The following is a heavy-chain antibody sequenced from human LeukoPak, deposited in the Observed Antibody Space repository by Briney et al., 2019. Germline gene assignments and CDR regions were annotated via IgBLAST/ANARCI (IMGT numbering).Heavy chain of an antibody. CDR3: ARSGVYSSGWFVGENYFDY. D-gene: IGHD6-19*01. J-gene: IGHJ4*02. V-gene: IGHV1-18*01. CDR1: GYTFTSYG. CDR2: ISAYNGNT. Sequence: ASVKVSCKASGYTFTSYGISWVRQAPGQGLEWMGWISAYNGNTNYAQRLQGRVTMTTDTSTSTAYMELRSLRSDDTAVYYCARSGVYSSGWFVGENYFDYWGQGTLVIVSS.